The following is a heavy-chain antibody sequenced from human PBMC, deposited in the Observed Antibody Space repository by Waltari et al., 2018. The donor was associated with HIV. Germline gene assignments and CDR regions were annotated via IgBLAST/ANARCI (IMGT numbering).Heavy chain of an antibody. CDR2: IKQDESGK. D-gene: IGHD3-22*01. V-gene: IGHV3-7*01. J-gene: IGHJ4*02. CDR1: EFTFNNYW. Sequence: EVQLVESGGGLVQPGGSLRLSCAASEFTFNNYWMTWVRQAPGKGLEWLANIKQDESGKYYVDSVKGRFTISRDNAKNSLFLQMNSLRAEDTAVYYCAREALYDSSGYYFDYWGQGTLVTVSS. CDR3: AREALYDSSGYYFDY.